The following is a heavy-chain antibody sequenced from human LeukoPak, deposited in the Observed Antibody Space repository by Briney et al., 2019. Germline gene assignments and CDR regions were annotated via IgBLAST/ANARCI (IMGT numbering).Heavy chain of an antibody. V-gene: IGHV1-46*01. CDR1: GRTVSSYA. CDR3: ARGDCSGGSCYVYGMDV. Sequence: ASVKVSCKASGRTVSSYAISWVRQAPGQGLEWMGIINPSGGSTSYAQKFQGRVTMTRDTSTSTVYMELSSLRSEDTAVYYCARGDCSGGSCYVYGMDVWGQGTTVTVSS. J-gene: IGHJ6*02. CDR2: INPSGGST. D-gene: IGHD2-15*01.